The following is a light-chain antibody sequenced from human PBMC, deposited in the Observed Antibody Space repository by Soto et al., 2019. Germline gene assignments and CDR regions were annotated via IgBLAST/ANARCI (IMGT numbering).Light chain of an antibody. Sequence: EVVLTPSPVTLSLSPGERATLSCRASQSFRGLLAWYQQKPGQAPRLLIYDAYNRATGIPPRFSGSGSGTGFTLTISSLEPEDSAVYYCQQRHMWPITFGQGARLEIK. CDR1: QSFRGL. CDR2: DAY. V-gene: IGKV3-11*01. J-gene: IGKJ5*01. CDR3: QQRHMWPIT.